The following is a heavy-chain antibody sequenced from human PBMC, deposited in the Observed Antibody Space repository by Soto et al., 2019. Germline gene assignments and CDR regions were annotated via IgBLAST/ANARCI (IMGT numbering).Heavy chain of an antibody. CDR2: ISESGDRT. D-gene: IGHD3-10*01. Sequence: GGSLRLSCAASGLTFSGHAMTWVRQAPGKGLEWVSTISESGDRTFYADSVKGRFTISRDNSKNTLFLHLRSLRVEDTAIYYCMPGSSGAQGEDRWGQGALVTVSS. CDR1: GLTFSGHA. CDR3: MPGSSGAQGEDR. J-gene: IGHJ5*02. V-gene: IGHV3-23*01.